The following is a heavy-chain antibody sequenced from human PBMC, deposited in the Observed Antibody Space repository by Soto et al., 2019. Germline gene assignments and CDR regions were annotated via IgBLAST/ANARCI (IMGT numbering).Heavy chain of an antibody. CDR2: IYPGDSDT. CDR1: GYSFTSYW. Sequence: PGESLKISCKGSGYSFTSYWIGWVRQMPGKGLEWMGIIYPGDSDTRYSPYFQGQVTISADKSISTAYLQWSSLKASDTAMYYCARPFRSGWYDFNYYYGMDVWGQGTTVTVS. CDR3: ARPFRSGWYDFNYYYGMDV. D-gene: IGHD6-19*01. V-gene: IGHV5-51*01. J-gene: IGHJ6*02.